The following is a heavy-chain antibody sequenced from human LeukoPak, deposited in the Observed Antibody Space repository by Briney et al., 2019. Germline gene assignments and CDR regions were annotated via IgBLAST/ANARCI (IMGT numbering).Heavy chain of an antibody. J-gene: IGHJ4*02. CDR3: ARVDGYSSGFN. Sequence: PEGSLRLSCAASGFTFSSYWMHWVRQAPGKGLVWVSRINSDGSSTSYADSVKGRFTISRDNAKNTLYLQMNSLRAEDTAVYYCARVDGYSSGFNWGQGTLVTVSS. V-gene: IGHV3-74*01. CDR1: GFTFSSYW. D-gene: IGHD6-19*01. CDR2: INSDGSST.